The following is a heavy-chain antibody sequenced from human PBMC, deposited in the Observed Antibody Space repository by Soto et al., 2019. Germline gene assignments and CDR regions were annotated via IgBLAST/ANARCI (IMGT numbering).Heavy chain of an antibody. V-gene: IGHV1-18*01. J-gene: IGHJ4*02. CDR2: VSGFNNDT. CDR3: LKDVSERVMLGVGHY. D-gene: IGHD3-10*02. Sequence: QVQLVQSGAELKKPGASVTVSCKAFRYTFTNFGISWVRQAPGQGLEWLAWVSGFNNDTVYAQTFQGRVTVTTDPSTSTGYMELTSLRPDDTAVYYCLKDVSERVMLGVGHYWGQGTLVTVSS. CDR1: RYTFTNFG.